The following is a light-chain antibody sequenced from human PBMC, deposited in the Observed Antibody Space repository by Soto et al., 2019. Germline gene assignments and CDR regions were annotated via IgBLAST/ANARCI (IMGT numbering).Light chain of an antibody. V-gene: IGKV2-30*01. CDR3: MQGTSWPWT. CDR1: QSLVKTDGITY. J-gene: IGKJ1*01. CDR2: RVS. Sequence: DVVMSLSPLSLPVTLGQSASISCRSSQSLVKTDGITYLNWFHQRPGQSPRRLINRVSRRDSGVPDRFSGSGSGTDFTLKISRVEAEDVGVYYCMQGTSWPWTFGQGTKVEIK.